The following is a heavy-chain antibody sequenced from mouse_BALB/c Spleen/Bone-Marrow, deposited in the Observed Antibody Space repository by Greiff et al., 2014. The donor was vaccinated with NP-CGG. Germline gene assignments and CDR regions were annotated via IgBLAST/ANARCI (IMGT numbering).Heavy chain of an antibody. CDR3: ARSYGNWYFDV. CDR2: IYPYNGGT. CDR1: GYTFTDYN. V-gene: IGHV1S29*02. J-gene: IGHJ1*01. Sequence: EVQLQQSGPELVKPGASVKISCKASGYTFTDYNMHWVKQSHGKSLEWIRYIYPYNGGTGYNQRFKSKATLTVDNSSSTAYMELRSLTSEDSAVYYCARSYGNWYFDVWGAGTTVTVSS. D-gene: IGHD2-10*02.